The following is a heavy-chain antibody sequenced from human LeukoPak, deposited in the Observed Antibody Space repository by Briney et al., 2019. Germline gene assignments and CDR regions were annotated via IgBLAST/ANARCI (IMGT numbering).Heavy chain of an antibody. CDR3: ARDPYSSGWYKDAFDI. D-gene: IGHD6-19*01. J-gene: IGHJ3*02. Sequence: GESLRLSCAASGFTFSSYSMNWVRQAPGKGLEWVSSISGSSSYINYADSVKGRFTISRANAQNSLFLQLNSLRAEDTAVYYCARDPYSSGWYKDAFDIWGQGTMVTVSS. V-gene: IGHV3-21*01. CDR2: ISGSSSYI. CDR1: GFTFSSYS.